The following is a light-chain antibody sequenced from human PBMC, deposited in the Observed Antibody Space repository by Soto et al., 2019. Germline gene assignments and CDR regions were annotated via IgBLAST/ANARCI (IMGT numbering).Light chain of an antibody. CDR2: KAS. CDR3: QHYNSHSGT. J-gene: IGKJ2*02. CDR1: QSTSSW. Sequence: DIQMTQSPSTLSASVGDRVTITCRASQSTSSWLAWYQQKPGKAPKLLIYKASSLESGVPSRFSGSGSGTEFTLTISSLQPDDFATYYCQHYNSHSGTFGQGTKLEIK. V-gene: IGKV1-5*03.